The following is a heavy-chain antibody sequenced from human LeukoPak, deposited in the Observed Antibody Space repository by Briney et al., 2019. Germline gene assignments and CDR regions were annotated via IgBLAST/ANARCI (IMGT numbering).Heavy chain of an antibody. CDR1: GFTFSNYA. CDR2: ISGSNDNT. J-gene: IGHJ4*02. V-gene: IGHV3-23*01. Sequence: GGSLRLSCAASGFTFSNYAMSWVRQAPGKGLEWVSSISGSNDNTYYADSVKDRFTISRDNSKNTLSLQMNSLRAEDTAVYYCAKGRGTTVTSATNYWGQGTLVTVSS. D-gene: IGHD4-17*01. CDR3: AKGRGTTVTSATNY.